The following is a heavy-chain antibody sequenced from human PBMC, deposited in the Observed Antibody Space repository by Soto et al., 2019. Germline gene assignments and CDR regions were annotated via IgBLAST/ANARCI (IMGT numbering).Heavy chain of an antibody. D-gene: IGHD2-15*01. CDR2: INTDGTNT. CDR3: ASEFCSGGNCYTYYFDP. Sequence: DVQLVETGGGVVPPGGSLRLPCAASGFTFNRNWMHWVRHTPGKGLVWVSHINTDGTNTNYADSVKGRFTISRDNAKSTLFLQMNSLRDEDTAVYYCASEFCSGGNCYTYYFDPWGQGIPVTVSS. V-gene: IGHV3-74*01. CDR1: GFTFNRNW. J-gene: IGHJ5*02.